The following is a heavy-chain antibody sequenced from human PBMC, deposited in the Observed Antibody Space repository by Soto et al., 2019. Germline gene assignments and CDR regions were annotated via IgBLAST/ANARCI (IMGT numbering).Heavy chain of an antibody. CDR3: ARHKTHHYYYYGMDV. V-gene: IGHV4-59*08. Sequence: SETLSLTCTVSGGSISSDYWSWVRQPPGKGLEWIGYIYYSGSTNYNPSLKSRVTISADKSISTAYLQWSSLKASDTAMYYCARHKTHHYYYYGMDVWGQGTTVTVS. CDR2: IYYSGST. J-gene: IGHJ6*02. CDR1: GGSISSDY.